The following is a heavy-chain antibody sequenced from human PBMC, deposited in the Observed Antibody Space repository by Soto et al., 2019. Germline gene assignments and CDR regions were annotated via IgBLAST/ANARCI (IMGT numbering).Heavy chain of an antibody. CDR2: IYYSGST. D-gene: IGHD3-10*01. J-gene: IGHJ3*02. CDR3: ARVWGGAFDI. Sequence: SETLSLTCTVPGGSISSYYWSWIRQPPGKGLEWIGYIYYSGSTNYNPSLNSLVTISVDTSKNQFSLKLSSVTAADTAVYYCARVWGGAFDIWGQGTMVT. V-gene: IGHV4-59*01. CDR1: GGSISSYY.